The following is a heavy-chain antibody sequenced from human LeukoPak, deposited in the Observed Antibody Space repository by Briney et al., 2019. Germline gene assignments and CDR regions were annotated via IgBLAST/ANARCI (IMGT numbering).Heavy chain of an antibody. Sequence: GGSLRLSCAASGFTFSSYAMSWVRQAPGKGLEWVSAISGSGGSTYYADSVKGRFTISRDNCKNTLYLQMNSLRAEDTAVYYCAKGYTMIVVVIPYYFDYWGQGTLVTVSS. CDR1: GFTFSSYA. CDR3: AKGYTMIVVVIPYYFDY. J-gene: IGHJ4*02. V-gene: IGHV3-23*01. D-gene: IGHD3-22*01. CDR2: ISGSGGST.